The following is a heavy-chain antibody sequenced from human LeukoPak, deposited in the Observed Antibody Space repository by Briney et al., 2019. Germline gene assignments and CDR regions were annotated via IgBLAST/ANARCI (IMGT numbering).Heavy chain of an antibody. CDR3: AREGVLLWFGELLSLGFDY. CDR2: ISRSGRTI. J-gene: IGHJ4*02. Sequence: GRSLRLSCEASEFTFSDYGMNWVRQAPGKGMEWVSYISRSGRTIYYADSVKGRFIISRDNAKNSLYLQMSSLRDEDTAVYYCAREGVLLWFGELLSLGFDYWGQGTLVTVSS. CDR1: EFTFSDYG. V-gene: IGHV3-48*02. D-gene: IGHD3-10*01.